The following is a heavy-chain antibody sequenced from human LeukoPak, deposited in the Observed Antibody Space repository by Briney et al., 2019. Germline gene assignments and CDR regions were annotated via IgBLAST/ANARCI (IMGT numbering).Heavy chain of an antibody. J-gene: IGHJ3*02. CDR1: GYTFTRNA. Sequence: ASVKVSCKASGYTFTRNAMHWVRQAPGQRLEWMGWINAGNGNTKYSQKFQGRVTITRDTSANTAYVELSSLRSEDTAVYYCARETSVTQNDAFDIWGQGTMVTVSS. D-gene: IGHD4-17*01. CDR2: INAGNGNT. V-gene: IGHV1-3*01. CDR3: ARETSVTQNDAFDI.